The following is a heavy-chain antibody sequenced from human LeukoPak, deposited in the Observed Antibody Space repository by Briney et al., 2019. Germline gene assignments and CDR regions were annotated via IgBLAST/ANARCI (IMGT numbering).Heavy chain of an antibody. J-gene: IGHJ6*04. CDR2: IHSSGSA. V-gene: IGHV4-59*08. CDR1: GGSMSTYH. Sequence: SETLSLTCTISGGSMSTYHWTWIRQPPGKGLEWIGYIHSSGSANYKPSLKSRVTISVDTSKNQFSLKLTSVSAADTAVYYCARLAAFSMDVWGKGTSVTVSS. CDR3: ARLAAFSMDV.